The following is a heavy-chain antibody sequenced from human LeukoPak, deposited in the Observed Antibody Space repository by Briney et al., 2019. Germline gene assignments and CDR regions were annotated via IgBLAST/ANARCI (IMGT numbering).Heavy chain of an antibody. CDR2: INPSGGST. CDR1: GYTFSNYY. D-gene: IGHD1-26*01. J-gene: IGHJ4*02. V-gene: IGHV1-46*01. CDR3: ARIPTGSYRYFDY. Sequence: ASVEVSCKASGYTFSNYYIHWVRQAPGQGLDWMGMINPSGGSTSYVQRFQGRVTMTRDTSTSTVYMELSSLKSEDTAVYYCARIPTGSYRYFDYWGQGTLPTVSS.